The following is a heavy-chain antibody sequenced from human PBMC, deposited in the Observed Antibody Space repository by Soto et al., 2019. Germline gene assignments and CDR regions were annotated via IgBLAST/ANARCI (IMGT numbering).Heavy chain of an antibody. CDR3: AKNSSGYDFDY. CDR2: ISGTGGST. CDR1: GFTFSSYA. D-gene: IGHD3-22*01. V-gene: IGHV3-23*01. J-gene: IGHJ4*02. Sequence: EVQLLESGGGLVQPGGSLRLSCAASGFTFSSYAMSWVRQAPGKGLEWVSTISGTGGSTYFADSVKGRFTISRDNSKNTLYLQMNSLRAEDTAVYYCAKNSSGYDFDYWGQGTLVTVSS.